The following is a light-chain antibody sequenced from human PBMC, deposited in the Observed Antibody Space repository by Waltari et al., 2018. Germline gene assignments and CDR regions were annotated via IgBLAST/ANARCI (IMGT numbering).Light chain of an antibody. Sequence: QSALTQPPSASGSPGQSVTISCPRTSRSLGSLPWYQQHPGKAPKLLIYEVTKRPSGVPDRFSASASGNTASLTVSGLQAEDEADYYCTSDTGSDFYVFGTGTKVTVL. CDR2: EVT. J-gene: IGLJ1*01. CDR1: SRSLGSL. CDR3: TSDTGSDFYV. V-gene: IGLV2-8*01.